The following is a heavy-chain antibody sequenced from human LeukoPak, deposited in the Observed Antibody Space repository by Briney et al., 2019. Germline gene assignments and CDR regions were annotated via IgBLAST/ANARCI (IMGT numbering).Heavy chain of an antibody. CDR3: ARDPLYSSSWYVVPDY. J-gene: IGHJ4*02. Sequence: TSSETLSLTCAVYGGSFSGYYWSWIRQPPGKGLEWIGEINHSGSTDYNPSLKSRVTISVDTSKNQFSLKLSSVTAADTAVYYCARDPLYSSSWYVVPDYWGQGTLVTVSS. CDR1: GGSFSGYY. D-gene: IGHD6-13*01. V-gene: IGHV4-34*01. CDR2: INHSGST.